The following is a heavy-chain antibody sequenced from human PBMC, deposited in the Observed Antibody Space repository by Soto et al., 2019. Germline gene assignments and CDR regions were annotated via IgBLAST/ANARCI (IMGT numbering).Heavy chain of an antibody. J-gene: IGHJ6*02. V-gene: IGHV3-30*18. Sequence: PGGSLRLSCAASGFTFRSYGMHWVRQAPGKGLEWLAVISNDGTNKYLADSVKGRLTLSRDNSRNTLSLEINNLRPEDTAVYYYGKDTLDCSGGDCPLYYYYGMDVWGQGTTVTVSS. CDR2: ISNDGTNK. D-gene: IGHD2-15*01. CDR1: GFTFRSYG. CDR3: GKDTLDCSGGDCPLYYYYGMDV.